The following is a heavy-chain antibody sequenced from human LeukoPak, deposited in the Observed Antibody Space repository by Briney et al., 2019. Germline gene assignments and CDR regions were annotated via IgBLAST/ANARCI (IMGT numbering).Heavy chain of an antibody. V-gene: IGHV3-7*01. CDR1: EFTLSSYW. CDR3: GPSCSSTSCYPY. CDR2: MNQDESDK. Sequence: GGSLRLSCEASEFTLSSYWMSWVRQAPGKGLEWVANMNQDESDKNYLDSVKGRFTISRDNAKNSLYVQMNSLRAEDTAVYYCGPSCSSTSCYPYWGQGTLVTVSS. J-gene: IGHJ4*02. D-gene: IGHD2-2*01.